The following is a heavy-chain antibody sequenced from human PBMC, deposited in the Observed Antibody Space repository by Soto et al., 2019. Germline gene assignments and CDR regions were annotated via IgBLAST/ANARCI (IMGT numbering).Heavy chain of an antibody. CDR1: GFTFSTYR. CDR2: ISGSGIST. Sequence: GGSRRRCWAASGFTFSTYRMSWVGQAPGKGLEWVSGISGSGISTYYTDSVKGRLTISRDNSKNTVFLQMNSLRDEDTAVYYCVKPPVITASYYYYDMDVWGQGTTVTVSS. V-gene: IGHV3-23*01. CDR3: VKPPVITASYYYYDMDV. D-gene: IGHD4-4*01. J-gene: IGHJ6*02.